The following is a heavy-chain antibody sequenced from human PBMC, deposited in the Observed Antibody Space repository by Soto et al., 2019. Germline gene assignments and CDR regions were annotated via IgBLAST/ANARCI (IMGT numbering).Heavy chain of an antibody. D-gene: IGHD5-12*01. V-gene: IGHV1-46*03. Sequence: ASVKVSCKASGYTFTSYYMHWVRQAPGQGLEWMGIINPSGGSTSYAQKFQGRVTMTRDTSTSTVYKELSSLRSEDTAVYYCARDIVATIRYYYYYGMDVWGQGTTVTVSS. CDR2: INPSGGST. J-gene: IGHJ6*02. CDR3: ARDIVATIRYYYYYGMDV. CDR1: GYTFTSYY.